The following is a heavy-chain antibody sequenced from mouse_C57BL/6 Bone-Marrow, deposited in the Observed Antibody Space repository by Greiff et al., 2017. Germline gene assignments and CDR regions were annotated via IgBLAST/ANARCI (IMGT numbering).Heavy chain of an antibody. J-gene: IGHJ3*01. V-gene: IGHV5-4*01. Sequence: EVHLVESGGGLVKPGGSLKLSCAASGFTFSSYAMSWVRQTPEKRLEWVATISDGGSYTYYPDNVKGRFTISRDNAKNNLYLQMSHLKSEDTAMYYCARGEGKAYWGQGTLVTVSA. CDR3: ARGEGKAY. CDR1: GFTFSSYA. CDR2: ISDGGSYT.